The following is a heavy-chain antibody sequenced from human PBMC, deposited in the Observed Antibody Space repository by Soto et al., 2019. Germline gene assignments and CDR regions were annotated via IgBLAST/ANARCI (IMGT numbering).Heavy chain of an antibody. J-gene: IGHJ6*02. V-gene: IGHV1-18*01. D-gene: IGHD3-10*01. Sequence: QVQLVQSGAEVKKPGASVTVSCKTSGYTFSNYGINWVRQAPGQGLEWMGWISGYNGNTNYAQTVQGRVTMTTDTSKGTVYMGLRSLKSDDTAIYYCSRFIMVGGWFDPNYYHGMEVWGQGTTVIVSS. CDR3: SRFIMVGGWFDPNYYHGMEV. CDR2: ISGYNGNT. CDR1: GYTFSNYG.